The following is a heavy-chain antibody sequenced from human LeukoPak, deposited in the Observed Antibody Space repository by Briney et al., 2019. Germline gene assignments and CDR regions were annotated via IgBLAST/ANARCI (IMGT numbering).Heavy chain of an antibody. D-gene: IGHD3-22*01. V-gene: IGHV3-23*01. CDR1: GFTFSSYW. CDR3: AKNYYASTGYDY. CDR2: ISETGGGT. Sequence: PGGSLRLSCAASGFTFSSYWMHWVRQAPGKGLVWVSAISETGGGTYYADSVKGRFTISRDNSRNTLYLQMNSLRAEDTALYYCAKNYYASTGYDYWGQGTLVTVSS. J-gene: IGHJ4*02.